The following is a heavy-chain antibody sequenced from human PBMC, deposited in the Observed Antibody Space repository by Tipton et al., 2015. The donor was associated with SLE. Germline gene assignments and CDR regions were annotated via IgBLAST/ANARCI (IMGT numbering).Heavy chain of an antibody. Sequence: TLSLTCTVSGGSISSYYWSWIRQHPGKGLEWIGYIYYSGSTYYNPSLKSRVTISVDTSKNQFSLKLSFVTAADTAVYYCARDLGSSGSFDYWGQGTLVTVSS. CDR2: IYYSGST. CDR1: GGSISSYY. D-gene: IGHD6-13*01. V-gene: IGHV4-59*12. J-gene: IGHJ4*02. CDR3: ARDLGSSGSFDY.